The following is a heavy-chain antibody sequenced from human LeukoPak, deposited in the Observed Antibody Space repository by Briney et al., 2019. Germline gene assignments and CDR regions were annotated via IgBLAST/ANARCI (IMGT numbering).Heavy chain of an antibody. CDR3: ARYLGDNLTDALDV. J-gene: IGHJ3*01. CDR2: ISRSSTTI. V-gene: IGHV3-48*01. CDR1: GFTFSTYG. Sequence: PGGSLRLSCAASGFTFSTYGMNWVRQAPGKGPEWISYISRSSTTIYYADSVKGRFTISRDDAKNSLSLQLNSLRADDTALYYCARYLGDNLTDALDVWGQGTFVTVSS. D-gene: IGHD3-9*01.